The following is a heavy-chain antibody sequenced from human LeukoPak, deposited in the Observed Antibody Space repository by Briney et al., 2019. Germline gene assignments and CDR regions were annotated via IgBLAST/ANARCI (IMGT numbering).Heavy chain of an antibody. V-gene: IGHV1-69*05. CDR3: ARAPCSSTSCHTNDAFDI. CDR2: IIPIFGTA. Sequence: ASVKVSCKASGGTFSSYAISWVRQAPGQGLEWMGGIIPIFGTANYAQKFQGRVTITTDESTSTAYMELSSLRSEDTAVYYCARAPCSSTSCHTNDAFDIWGQGTMVIVSS. J-gene: IGHJ3*02. D-gene: IGHD2-2*01. CDR1: GGTFSSYA.